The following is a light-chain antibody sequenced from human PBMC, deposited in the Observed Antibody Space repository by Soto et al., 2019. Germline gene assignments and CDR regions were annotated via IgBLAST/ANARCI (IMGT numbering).Light chain of an antibody. V-gene: IGKV1-9*01. Sequence: DIQLSQSPSFLSASVGDRVTITCRASQGISYYLALYQQNPAKAPNLLIYAAGTLPSGVPSRSSGSGFGTEFTLTISSLQPEDFATYYCQHLNNYPYTFGQGTKLEIK. CDR1: QGISYY. J-gene: IGKJ2*01. CDR2: AAG. CDR3: QHLNNYPYT.